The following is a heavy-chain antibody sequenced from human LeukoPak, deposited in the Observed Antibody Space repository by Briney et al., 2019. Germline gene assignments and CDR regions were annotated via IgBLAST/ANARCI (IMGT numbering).Heavy chain of an antibody. CDR1: GYTFTGYY. J-gene: IGHJ6*02. CDR3: ARLVAGTETYYGMDV. Sequence: GASVKVSCKASGYTFTGYYMHWVRQAPGQGLEWMGWINPNSGGTNYAQKFQGRVTMTRDTSISTAYMELSRLRPDDTAVYYCARLVAGTETYYGMDVWGQGTTVTVSS. D-gene: IGHD6-19*01. V-gene: IGHV1-2*02. CDR2: INPNSGGT.